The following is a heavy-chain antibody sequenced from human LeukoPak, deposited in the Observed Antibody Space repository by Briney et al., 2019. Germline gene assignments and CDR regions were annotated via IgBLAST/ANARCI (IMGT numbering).Heavy chain of an antibody. V-gene: IGHV4-4*07. Sequence: SETLSLTCTASGGSISSNYWSWIRQPAGKGLEWIGRIYTSGSTNYNPSLKRRVTMSVDTSKNQFSLKLSSVTAADTAVYYCARDQMVGATPWYFDLWGRGTLVTVSS. J-gene: IGHJ2*01. CDR3: ARDQMVGATPWYFDL. CDR1: GGSISSNY. CDR2: IYTSGST. D-gene: IGHD1-26*01.